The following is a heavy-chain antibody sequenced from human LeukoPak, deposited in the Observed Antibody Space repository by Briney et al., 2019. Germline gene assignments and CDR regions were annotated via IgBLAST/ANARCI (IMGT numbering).Heavy chain of an antibody. CDR3: ARDVRGSPDY. J-gene: IGHJ4*02. Sequence: GGSLRLSCAASGFTFSSYSMNWVRQAPGKGLEWVSYITSSSSTIYYADSVKGRFTISRDNAKNALYLQMHSLRGEDTAIYFCARDVRGSPDYWGQGTLVTVS. D-gene: IGHD3-10*02. CDR1: GFTFSSYS. V-gene: IGHV3-48*04. CDR2: ITSSSSTI.